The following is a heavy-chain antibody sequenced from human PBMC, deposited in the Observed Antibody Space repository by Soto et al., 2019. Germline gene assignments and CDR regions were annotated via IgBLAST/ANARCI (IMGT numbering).Heavy chain of an antibody. V-gene: IGHV3-66*01. CDR3: ARGTWIVRGLIPDAFDI. CDR2: IYNSGTS. CDR1: GFTVSSHY. J-gene: IGHJ3*02. D-gene: IGHD3-10*01. Sequence: EVQLVESGGGLVQPGGSLRLSCAASGFTVSSHYINWVRQAPGKGLDWVSVIYNSGTSFYADSVKGRFTVSRDTAKNSVFLQMSSLRAEDTAVYFCARGTWIVRGLIPDAFDIWGHGTMVTVSS.